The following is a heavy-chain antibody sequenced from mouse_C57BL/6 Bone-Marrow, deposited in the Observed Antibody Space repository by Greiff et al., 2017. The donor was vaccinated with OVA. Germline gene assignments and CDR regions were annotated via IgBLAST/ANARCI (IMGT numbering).Heavy chain of an antibody. CDR2: IYPGSGST. D-gene: IGHD2-3*01. Sequence: QVQLQQPGAELVKPGASVKMSCKASGYTFTSYWITWVKQRPGQGLEWIGDIYPGSGSTNYNAKFKSKATLTVDTSSSAAYMQLSSLTSEDSAVYYCARYGYYSPWFAYWGQGTLVTVSA. V-gene: IGHV1-55*01. J-gene: IGHJ3*01. CDR3: ARYGYYSPWFAY. CDR1: GYTFTSYW.